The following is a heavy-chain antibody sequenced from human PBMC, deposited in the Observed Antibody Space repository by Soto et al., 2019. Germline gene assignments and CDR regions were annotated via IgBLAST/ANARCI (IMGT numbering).Heavy chain of an antibody. CDR1: GFTFSSSG. V-gene: IGHV3-30*18. D-gene: IGHD1-20*01. CDR3: AKEFHSWNYFDY. J-gene: IGHJ4*02. Sequence: GGSLRLSCAASGFTFSSSGMHWVRQAPGKGLEWVAVISCDGSNKFYADSVKGRFTISRDNFRNTLYLQMNSLRAEDTAVYYCAKEFHSWNYFDYWGQGTLVTAPQ. CDR2: ISCDGSNK.